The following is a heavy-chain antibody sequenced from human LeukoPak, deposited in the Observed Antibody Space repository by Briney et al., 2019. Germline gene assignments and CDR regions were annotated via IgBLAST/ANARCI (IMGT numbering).Heavy chain of an antibody. CDR3: ATDEAPWFVQFHP. CDR1: GFTFSSYA. V-gene: IGHV3-23*01. D-gene: IGHD3-10*01. J-gene: IGHJ5*02. CDR2: ISGSGGST. Sequence: PGGSLRLSCAASGFTFSSYAMSWVRQAPGKGLEWVSAISGSGGSTYYADSVKGRFTISRDNSKNTLYLQMNSLRADDTAVYYCATDEAPWFVQFHPWGQGTLVTVSS.